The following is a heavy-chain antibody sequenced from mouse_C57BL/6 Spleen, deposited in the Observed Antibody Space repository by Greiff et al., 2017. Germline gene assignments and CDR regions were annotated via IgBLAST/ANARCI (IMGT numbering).Heavy chain of an antibody. CDR2: IYPGDGDT. J-gene: IGHJ4*01. CDR3: ARGGIYYGNLYAMDY. V-gene: IGHV1-80*01. D-gene: IGHD2-1*01. Sequence: VQRVESGAELVKPGASVKISCKASGYAFSSYWMNWVKQRPGKGLEWIGQIYPGDGDTNYNGKVKGKATLTADKSSSTAYMQLSSLTSEDSAVYFCARGGIYYGNLYAMDYWGQGTSVTVSS. CDR1: GYAFSSYW.